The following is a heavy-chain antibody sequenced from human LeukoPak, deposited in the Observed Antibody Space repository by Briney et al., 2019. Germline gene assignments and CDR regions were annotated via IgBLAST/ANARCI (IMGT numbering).Heavy chain of an antibody. Sequence: SETLSLTCTVSRGSLRSSSYYWGWIRQPPGKGLEWIGGIHYSGSAYYNPSLMSRVTISVDTSKNQFSLKLSSVTAADTAVYYCARESQAEVATTDYWGQGTLVTVSS. V-gene: IGHV4-39*07. J-gene: IGHJ4*02. D-gene: IGHD5-24*01. CDR1: RGSLRSSSYY. CDR2: IHYSGSA. CDR3: ARESQAEVATTDY.